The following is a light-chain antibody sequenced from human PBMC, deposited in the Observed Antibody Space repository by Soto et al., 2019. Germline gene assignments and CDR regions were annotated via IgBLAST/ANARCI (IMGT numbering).Light chain of an antibody. CDR1: QSVSGY. J-gene: IGKJ1*01. CDR2: DAF. CDR3: QQRYSWPWT. V-gene: IGKV3-11*01. Sequence: EIVLTQSPATLSLSPGERATLSCRASQSVSGYLAWYQQKPGQAPRLLIYDAFNRATGIPARFSGSGSGTEFTLTISSLEPEDFALYYCQQRYSWPWTFGQGTKVEIK.